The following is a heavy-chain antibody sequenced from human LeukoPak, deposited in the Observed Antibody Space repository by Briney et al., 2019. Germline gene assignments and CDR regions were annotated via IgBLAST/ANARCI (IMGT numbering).Heavy chain of an antibody. D-gene: IGHD1-14*01. Sequence: GASVKVSCKASGYTFTSYAMHWVRQAPGQRLEWMGWISAYNGNTNYAQKLQGRVTMTTDTSTSTAYMELRSLRSDDTAVYYCARDGTDAGFDPWGQGTLVTVSS. CDR1: GYTFTSYA. J-gene: IGHJ5*02. CDR3: ARDGTDAGFDP. V-gene: IGHV1-18*01. CDR2: ISAYNGNT.